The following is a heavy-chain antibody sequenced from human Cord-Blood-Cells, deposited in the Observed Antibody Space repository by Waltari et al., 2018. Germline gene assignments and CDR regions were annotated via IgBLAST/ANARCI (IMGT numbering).Heavy chain of an antibody. J-gene: IGHJ4*02. CDR3: VRLPWGSGWFDY. V-gene: IGHV1-2*02. D-gene: IGHD7-27*01. Sequence: QVQLVQSGAEVQKPGASVKVSCKASGYTFTGYYMHWVRQAPGKGLEWMGWINPNSGGTNYAQKFQGRVTMTRDTSISTAYMELSRLRSDDTAVYYCVRLPWGSGWFDYWGQGTLVTVSS. CDR2: INPNSGGT. CDR1: GYTFTGYY.